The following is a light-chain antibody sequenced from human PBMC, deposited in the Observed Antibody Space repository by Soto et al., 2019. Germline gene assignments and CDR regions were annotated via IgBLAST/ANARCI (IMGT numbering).Light chain of an antibody. Sequence: EIQLTQSPSLLSASEGDRVTIIFRASQVISTSLAWYQVKPGKAPKLLIYAASTLESGVPSRFSATVSGTEFSLTITSLQPEDFATYYCQQLFDSPITSCHGTLLEIK. CDR3: QQLFDSPIT. V-gene: IGKV1-9*01. J-gene: IGKJ5*01. CDR1: QVISTS. CDR2: AAS.